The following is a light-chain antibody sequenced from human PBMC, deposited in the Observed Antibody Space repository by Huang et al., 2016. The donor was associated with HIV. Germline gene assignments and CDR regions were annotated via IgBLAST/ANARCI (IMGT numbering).Light chain of an antibody. Sequence: EIVMTQSPGTLPVSPGERATLSCRSSQSVSANLAWYQQKLGQAPRLLIYGTSTRATGVPAMFSGSGSGTDFTLTISSVQSEDFAVYYCQLYNNWPLFGQGTKLEI. V-gene: IGKV3-15*01. CDR1: QSVSAN. J-gene: IGKJ2*01. CDR3: QLYNNWPL. CDR2: GTS.